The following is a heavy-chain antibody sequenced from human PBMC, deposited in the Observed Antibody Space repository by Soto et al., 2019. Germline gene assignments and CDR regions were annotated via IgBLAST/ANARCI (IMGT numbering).Heavy chain of an antibody. J-gene: IGHJ6*02. D-gene: IGHD2-15*01. CDR1: GFSLSTSGVG. CDR2: IYWDDDK. V-gene: IGHV2-5*02. CDR3: AYLPCSGGSCYWFSFSGMDV. Sequence: QITLKESGPTLVKPTQTLTLTCTFSGFSLSTSGVGVAWIRQPPGKALEWLALIYWDDDKRYRPSLKSRLTITKDTSKTQMVLTMTNMDSVDTATYYCAYLPCSGGSCYWFSFSGMDVWGQGTTVTVSS.